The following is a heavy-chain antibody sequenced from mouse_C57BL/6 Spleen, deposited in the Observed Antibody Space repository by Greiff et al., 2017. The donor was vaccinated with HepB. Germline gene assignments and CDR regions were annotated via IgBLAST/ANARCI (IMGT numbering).Heavy chain of an antibody. CDR2: ISSGSSTI. D-gene: IGHD1-1*01. J-gene: IGHJ4*01. CDR1: GFTFSDYG. Sequence: EVNVVESGGGLVKPGGSLKLSCAASGFTFSDYGMHWVRQAPEKGLEWVAYISSGSSTIYYADTVKGRFTISRDNAKNTLFLQMTSLRSEDTAMYYCARLTYYGSSYDAMDYWGQGTSVTVSS. CDR3: ARLTYYGSSYDAMDY. V-gene: IGHV5-17*01.